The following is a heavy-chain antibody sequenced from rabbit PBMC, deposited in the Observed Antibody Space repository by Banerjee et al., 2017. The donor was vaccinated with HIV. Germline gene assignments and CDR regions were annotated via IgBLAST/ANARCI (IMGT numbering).Heavy chain of an antibody. Sequence: QEQLVESGGGLVQPDESLTLSCKASGFDFSSYYMSWVRQAPGKGLEWIACIYAGSSGSTYYASWAKGRFTISKTSSTTVTLQMTSLTAADTATYFCAREDISVWGFNLWGQGTLVTVS. CDR2: IYAGSSGST. V-gene: IGHV1S45*01. J-gene: IGHJ4*01. CDR3: AREDISVWGFNL. D-gene: IGHD4-1*01. CDR1: GFDFSSYYM.